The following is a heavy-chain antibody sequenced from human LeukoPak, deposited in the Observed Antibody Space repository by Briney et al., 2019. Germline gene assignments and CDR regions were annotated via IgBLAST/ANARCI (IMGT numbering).Heavy chain of an antibody. CDR3: ASYYYDSSGYFYFDY. CDR1: GGTFSSYA. CDR2: IIPIFGTA. J-gene: IGHJ4*02. D-gene: IGHD3-22*01. V-gene: IGHV1-69*06. Sequence: GASVKVSCKASGGTFSSYAISWVRQAPGQGLECMGGIIPIFGTANYAQKFQGRVTITADKSTSTAYMELSSLRSEDTAVYYCASYYYDSSGYFYFDYWGQGTLVTVSS.